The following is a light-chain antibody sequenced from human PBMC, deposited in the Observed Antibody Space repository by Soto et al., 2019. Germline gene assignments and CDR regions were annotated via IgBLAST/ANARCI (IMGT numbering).Light chain of an antibody. V-gene: IGLV3-1*01. Sequence: SYELTQPPSVSVSPGQTASITCSGDKSGDKYACWYQQKPGQSPVLVIYQDSKRPSGIPERFSGSNSGNTATLTISGTQAMDEADYYCQAWDSSTALLVFGGGTKLTVL. CDR3: QAWDSSTALLV. CDR2: QDS. J-gene: IGLJ2*01. CDR1: KSGDKY.